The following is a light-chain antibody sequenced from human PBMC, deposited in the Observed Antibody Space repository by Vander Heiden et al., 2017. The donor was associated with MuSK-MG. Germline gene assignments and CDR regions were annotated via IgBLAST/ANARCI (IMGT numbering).Light chain of an antibody. CDR3: QSADSSGTHQV. J-gene: IGLJ3*02. CDR1: ALPKQY. CDR2: KDT. V-gene: IGLV3-25*03. Sequence: SYELTQPPSVAVSPGQKTSIPCSGDALPKQYAYWYQQKPGQAPVLVIYKDTERPPGIPGRFSGSSSGTAVTVTISGVKAEDEADYYCQSADSSGTHQVFGGGIKLTV.